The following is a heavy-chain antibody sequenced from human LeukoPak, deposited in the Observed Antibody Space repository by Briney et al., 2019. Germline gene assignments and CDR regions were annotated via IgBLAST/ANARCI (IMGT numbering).Heavy chain of an antibody. D-gene: IGHD3-10*01. J-gene: IGHJ4*02. CDR3: ATGEWIH. V-gene: IGHV3-48*02. Sequence: PGGSLRLSCAASGVSFRTYSMNWVRQGPGKGLVWVSYISDSSRTIHYADSVKGRFTISRDNAKSSLYLEMNSLRDEDTGVYYCATGEWIHWGQGTLVTVSS. CDR1: GVSFRTYS. CDR2: ISDSSRTI.